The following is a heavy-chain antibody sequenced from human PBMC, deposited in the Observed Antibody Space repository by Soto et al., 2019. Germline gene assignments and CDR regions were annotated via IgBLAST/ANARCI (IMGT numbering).Heavy chain of an antibody. CDR3: SRTPYRRQLVRYYYYGLDV. Sequence: SETLSLTCAVNGGSFSGFYWTWICQSPGRGLEWIGEINHSGSARYSPSLKSRVTISLGTSNNQFSLKLSSVTAADTAVYYCSRTPYRRQLVRYYYYGLDVWGQGTTVTVSS. D-gene: IGHD1-1*01. CDR1: GGSFSGFY. CDR2: INHSGSA. J-gene: IGHJ6*02. V-gene: IGHV4-34*01.